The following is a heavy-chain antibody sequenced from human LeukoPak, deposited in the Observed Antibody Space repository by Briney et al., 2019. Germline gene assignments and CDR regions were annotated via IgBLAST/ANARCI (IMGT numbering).Heavy chain of an antibody. Sequence: GASVKVSCKASGYGFTSYGMTWVRQAPGQGLVWMGWISGYDGYAKYAENLQGRVTLTIDTSTTTAYMEMRSLGSDDTAVYSCARAPPGLTFGPGDYWGQGSLVIVSS. V-gene: IGHV1-18*01. CDR3: ARAPPGLTFGPGDY. CDR2: ISGYDGYA. CDR1: GYGFTSYG. J-gene: IGHJ4*02. D-gene: IGHD1-14*01.